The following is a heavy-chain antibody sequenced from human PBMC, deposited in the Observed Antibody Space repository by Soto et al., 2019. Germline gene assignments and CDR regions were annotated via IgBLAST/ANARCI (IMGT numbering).Heavy chain of an antibody. CDR3: ASRIAARPGGLDY. CDR2: IYYSGST. V-gene: IGHV4-31*03. CDR1: GGSISSGGYY. Sequence: TLSLTCTVSGGSISSGGYYLSWIRQHPGKGLEWIGYIYYSGSTYYNPSLKSRVTISVDTSKNQFSLKLSSVTAADTAVYYCASRIAARPGGLDYWGQGTLVTVSS. J-gene: IGHJ4*02. D-gene: IGHD6-6*01.